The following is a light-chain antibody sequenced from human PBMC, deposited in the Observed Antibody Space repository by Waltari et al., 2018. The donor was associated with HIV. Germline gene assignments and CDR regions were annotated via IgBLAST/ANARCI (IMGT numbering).Light chain of an antibody. CDR2: STN. CDR1: SVSVSTSYY. Sequence: QTVVTQAPSFSVSPGGTVTLTRRLTSVSVSTSYYPSWYQPTPGQAPRTLIYSTNTRSSGVPDRFAGSILGNKAALTITGAQADDESDYYCVLYMGSGTWVFGGGTKLTVL. CDR3: VLYMGSGTWV. V-gene: IGLV8-61*01. J-gene: IGLJ3*02.